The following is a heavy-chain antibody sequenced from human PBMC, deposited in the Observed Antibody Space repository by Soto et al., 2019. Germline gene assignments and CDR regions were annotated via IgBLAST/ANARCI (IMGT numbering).Heavy chain of an antibody. CDR1: GLNVNDNC. Sequence: TGGSLRLSCAASGLNVNDNCMSWVRQAPGKGLEWVSVIYGDGRIYYADSVKGRFTVSRDKSKNTFFLQMESLRVDDTAVYYCARTRLYDASGYYYYYYGMDVWGQGAMVTVSS. J-gene: IGHJ6*02. CDR2: IYGDGRI. D-gene: IGHD3-22*01. V-gene: IGHV3-53*01. CDR3: ARTRLYDASGYYYYYYGMDV.